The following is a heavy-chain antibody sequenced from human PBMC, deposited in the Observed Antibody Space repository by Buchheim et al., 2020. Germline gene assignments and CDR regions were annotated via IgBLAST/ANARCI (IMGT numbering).Heavy chain of an antibody. J-gene: IGHJ6*02. V-gene: IGHV3-30*18. CDR3: AKPINSPNHRYGMDV. CDR2: ISYDGSNK. Sequence: QVQLVESGGGVVQPGRSLRLSCAASGFTFSSYGMHWVRQAPGKGLEWVAVISYDGSNKYYADSVKGRFTISRDNSKNTLYLQMNSLRAEDTAVYYCAKPINSPNHRYGMDVWGQGTT. D-gene: IGHD4-23*01. CDR1: GFTFSSYG.